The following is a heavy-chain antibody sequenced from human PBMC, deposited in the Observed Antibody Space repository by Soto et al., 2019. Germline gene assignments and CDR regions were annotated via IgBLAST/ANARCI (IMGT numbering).Heavy chain of an antibody. D-gene: IGHD2-15*01. Sequence: ASVKVSCKASGYTFTSYAMHWVRQAPGQRLEWMGWINAGNGNTKYSQKFQGRVTITRDTSASTAYMELSSLRSEDTAVYYCARALVDCSGGSCYPEYLQHWGQGTLVTVSS. CDR3: ARALVDCSGGSCYPEYLQH. V-gene: IGHV1-3*01. CDR2: INAGNGNT. CDR1: GYTFTSYA. J-gene: IGHJ1*01.